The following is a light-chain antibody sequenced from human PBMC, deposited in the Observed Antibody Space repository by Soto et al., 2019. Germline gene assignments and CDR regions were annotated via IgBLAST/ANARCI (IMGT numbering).Light chain of an antibody. J-gene: IGKJ4*01. CDR2: SAP. CDR3: HQYHYWSRPS. V-gene: IGKV3-15*01. Sequence: EVVMTQSPATLSVSPGERATLSCRASQSISSDLAWYQQKPGQGPRLLIYSAPTRATGIPARISGSGSETEFTLTISSLQSEDFAVYYCHQYHYWSRPSFGGGTKVEI. CDR1: QSISSD.